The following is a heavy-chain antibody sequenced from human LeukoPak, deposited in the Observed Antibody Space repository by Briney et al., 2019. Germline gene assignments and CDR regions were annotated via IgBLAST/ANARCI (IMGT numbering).Heavy chain of an antibody. Sequence: ASVKVSCKASGGTFSSYAISWVRQAPGQGLGWMGGIIPIFGTANYAQKFQGRVTITTDESTSTAYMELSSLRSEDTAVYYCARVRDSGYDFPFDYWGQGTLVTVSS. CDR2: IIPIFGTA. D-gene: IGHD5-12*01. V-gene: IGHV1-69*05. CDR1: GGTFSSYA. CDR3: ARVRDSGYDFPFDY. J-gene: IGHJ4*02.